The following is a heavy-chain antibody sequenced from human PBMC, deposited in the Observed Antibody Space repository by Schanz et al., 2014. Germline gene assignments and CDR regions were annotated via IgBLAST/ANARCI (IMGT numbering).Heavy chain of an antibody. CDR1: GGTFNNHA. J-gene: IGHJ4*02. CDR3: ARSHDPTLYYFDS. D-gene: IGHD1-1*01. V-gene: IGHV1-69*02. CDR2: IIPVLSLS. Sequence: QVQLVQSGAEVKKPGSSVKVSCKASGGTFNNHAISWVRQAPGQGLEWMGRIIPVLSLSTNAQKFQGRVTLSADTSTMTAFMELRSLRSEDTAFYYCARSHDPTLYYFDSWGQGPLVVDSS.